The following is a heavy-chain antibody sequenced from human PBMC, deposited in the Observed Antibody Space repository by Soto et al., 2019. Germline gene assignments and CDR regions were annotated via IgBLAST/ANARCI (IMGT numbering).Heavy chain of an antibody. V-gene: IGHV4-4*07. CDR2: VYPSGST. J-gene: IGHJ1*01. Sequence: AGRGLEWIGRVYPSGSTTYNPSLKSRLTMSVDTSKNQFSLRLTSVTAADTAVYYCATGRSEVVPGAMDTWGRGTLV. D-gene: IGHD2-2*01. CDR3: ATGRSEVVPGAMDT.